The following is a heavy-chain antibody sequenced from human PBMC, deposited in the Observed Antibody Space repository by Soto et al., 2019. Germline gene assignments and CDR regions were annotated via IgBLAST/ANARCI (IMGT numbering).Heavy chain of an antibody. D-gene: IGHD5-18*01. J-gene: IGHJ4*02. V-gene: IGHV1-69*12. CDR2: IIPIFGTA. Sequence: QVQLVQSGAEVKKPGSSVKVSCKASGGTFSSYAISWVRQAPGQGLEWMGGIIPIFGTANYAQKFQGRVTITADEXXSXAXXELSSLRAEDRAVYYCATVPRRGYSYDKPPPQHDYWGQGTLVTGSS. CDR3: ATVPRRGYSYDKPPPQHDY. CDR1: GGTFSSYA.